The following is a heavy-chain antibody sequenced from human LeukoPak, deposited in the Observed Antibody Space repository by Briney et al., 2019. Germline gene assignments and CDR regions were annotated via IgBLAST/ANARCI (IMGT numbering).Heavy chain of an antibody. CDR3: TSIYCSSTSCYCY. D-gene: IGHD2-2*01. CDR1: GFTFSGSA. Sequence: PGGSLKLSCAASGFTFSGSAMHWVRQASGKVLEWVGRIRSKANSYATAYAASVKGRFTISRDDSKNTAYLQMNSLKTEDTAVYYCTSIYCSSTSCYCYWGQGTLVTVSS. CDR2: IRSKANSYAT. J-gene: IGHJ4*02. V-gene: IGHV3-73*01.